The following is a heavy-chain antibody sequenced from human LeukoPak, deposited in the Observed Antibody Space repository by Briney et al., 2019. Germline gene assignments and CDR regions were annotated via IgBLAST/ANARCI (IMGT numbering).Heavy chain of an antibody. CDR1: GGSISSSSYY. CDR2: IYYSGST. D-gene: IGHD3-9*01. V-gene: IGHV4-39*01. Sequence: SETLSLTCTVSGGSISSSSYYWGWIRQPPGKGLEWIGSIYYSGSTYYNPSLKSRVTISVDTSKNQFSLKLSSVTAADTAVYYCARHLNPSYYDILTGYFYFDYRGQGTLVTVSS. CDR3: ARHLNPSYYDILTGYFYFDY. J-gene: IGHJ4*02.